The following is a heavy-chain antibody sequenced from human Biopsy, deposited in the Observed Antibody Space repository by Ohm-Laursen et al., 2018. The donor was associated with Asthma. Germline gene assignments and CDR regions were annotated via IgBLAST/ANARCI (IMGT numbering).Heavy chain of an antibody. CDR1: GGSISSIY. D-gene: IGHD6-19*01. CDR3: VRAVRNEQWLAPFDY. J-gene: IGHJ4*02. V-gene: IGHV4-59*07. Sequence: SDTLSLTCSVYGGSISSIYWSWIRQSPEKGLEWMGYVYWTGSTNYNPSLKSRITMSVDTSKNRMFLELISVTAADTAIYYCVRAVRNEQWLAPFDYWGQGNPVTGSS. CDR2: VYWTGST.